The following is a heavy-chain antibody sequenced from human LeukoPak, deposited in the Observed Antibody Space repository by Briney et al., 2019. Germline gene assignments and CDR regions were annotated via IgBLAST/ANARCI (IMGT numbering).Heavy chain of an antibody. CDR2: INPSGGST. CDR1: GYTFTSYY. V-gene: IGHV1-46*01. Sequence: ASVKVSCKASGYTFTSYYIHWVRQAPGQGLEWMGIINPSGGSTSYAQKFQGRLTMTRDTSTSTLYMELSSLRSEDTAVYYCAGVGTMTHRVYYFDYWGQGTLVTVSS. CDR3: AGVGTMTHRVYYFDY. J-gene: IGHJ4*02. D-gene: IGHD1-1*01.